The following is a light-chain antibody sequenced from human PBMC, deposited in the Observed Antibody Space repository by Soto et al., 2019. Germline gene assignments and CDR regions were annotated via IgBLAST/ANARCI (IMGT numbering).Light chain of an antibody. Sequence: IVWTQSPGTLSLSPGERAPLSCRASQSVSSPYLAWYQQKPGQAPRLLIYGASSRATGFPDRFSGSGSGTDFTLTISRLQPEDFAVYYCQPYGTSPLTVGGGTQVEIK. CDR2: GAS. CDR1: QSVSSPY. V-gene: IGKV3-20*01. CDR3: QPYGTSPLT. J-gene: IGKJ4*01.